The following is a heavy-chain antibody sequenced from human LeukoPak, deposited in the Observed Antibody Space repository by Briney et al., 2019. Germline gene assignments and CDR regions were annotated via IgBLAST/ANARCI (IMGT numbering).Heavy chain of an antibody. Sequence: GGSLRLSCAASGFTFSSCAMSWVRQAPGKGLEWVSYISSSGSTIYYADSVKGRFTISRDNAKNSLYLQMNSLRAEDTAVYYCAELGITMNGGVWGKGATVTISS. D-gene: IGHD3-10*02. CDR3: AELGITMNGGV. CDR1: GFTFSSCA. J-gene: IGHJ6*04. V-gene: IGHV3-48*03. CDR2: ISSSGSTI.